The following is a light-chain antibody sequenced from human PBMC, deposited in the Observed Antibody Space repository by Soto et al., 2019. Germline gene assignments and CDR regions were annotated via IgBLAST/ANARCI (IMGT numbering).Light chain of an antibody. CDR3: LSKTSSISYV. J-gene: IGLJ1*01. Sequence: QSALTQPASVSGSPGQSITISCTGTTSDVGGYNYVSWYQQHPGKVPKLLIHEVSNRPSGVSNRFSGFKSGNTASLTISGLQAEDEADYYCLSKTSSISYVFGTGTKVTVL. CDR2: EVS. CDR1: TSDVGGYNY. V-gene: IGLV2-14*01.